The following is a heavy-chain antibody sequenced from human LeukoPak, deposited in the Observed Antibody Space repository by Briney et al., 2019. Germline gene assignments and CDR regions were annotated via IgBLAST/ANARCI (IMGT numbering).Heavy chain of an antibody. CDR3: ARDRYCSSTSCYTLNYYYYMDV. V-gene: IGHV4-59*01. CDR2: IYYSGST. D-gene: IGHD2-2*02. Sequence: SETLSLTCTVSGGSISSYYWSWIRQPPGKGLEWIGYIYYSGSTNYNPSLKSRVTISVDTSKNQFTLKLSSVTAADTAVYYCARDRYCSSTSCYTLNYYYYMDVWGKGTTVTVSS. J-gene: IGHJ6*03. CDR1: GGSISSYY.